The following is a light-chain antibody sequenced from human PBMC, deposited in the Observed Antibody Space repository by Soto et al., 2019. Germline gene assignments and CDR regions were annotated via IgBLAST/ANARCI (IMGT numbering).Light chain of an antibody. Sequence: QSALTQPASVSGYPGQSITISCTGTSSDVGGYNYVSWYQQHPGKVPKLMIYEVSNRPSGVSNRFSGSKSGNTASLTISGLQDEDEDDYYCSSFTSMSSLVFGAGTKVTVL. J-gene: IGLJ3*02. V-gene: IGLV2-14*01. CDR1: SSDVGGYNY. CDR3: SSFTSMSSLV. CDR2: EVS.